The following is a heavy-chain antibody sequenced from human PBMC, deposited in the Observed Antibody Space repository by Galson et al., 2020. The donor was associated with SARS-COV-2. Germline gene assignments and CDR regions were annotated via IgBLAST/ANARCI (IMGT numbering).Heavy chain of an antibody. CDR3: ARGIAPNYYGSESYRGAFDI. J-gene: IGHJ3*02. V-gene: IGHV4-59*01. D-gene: IGHD3-10*01. CDR1: GGSITTYY. CDR2: IYYNGRT. Sequence: ASETLSLTCAVSGGSITTYYWSWIRQSPGKGLEWIGYIYYNGRTRYNPSLKSRVTMSVDTSENQFSLRLTSVTAADTAVYYCARGIAPNYYGSESYRGAFDIWGHGTMVTVSS.